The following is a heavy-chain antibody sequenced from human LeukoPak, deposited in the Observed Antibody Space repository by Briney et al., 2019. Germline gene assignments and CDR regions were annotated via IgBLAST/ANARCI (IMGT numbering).Heavy chain of an antibody. J-gene: IGHJ2*01. V-gene: IGHV4-59*10. D-gene: IGHD4-4*01. CDR1: GGSLSGYY. CDR2: IYTSGST. Sequence: SETLSLTCAVYGGSLSGYYWSWIRQPAGKGLEWIGRIYTSGSTNYNPSLKSRVTMSVDTSKNQFSLKLSSVTAADTAVYYCARAERLHHWYFDLWGRGTLVTVSS. CDR3: ARAERLHHWYFDL.